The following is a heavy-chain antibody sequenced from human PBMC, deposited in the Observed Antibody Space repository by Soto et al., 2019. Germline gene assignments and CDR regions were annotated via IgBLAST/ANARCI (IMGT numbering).Heavy chain of an antibody. CDR1: GFSLSTSGVG. CDR3: AHRPPWMSGRRPYYFDY. J-gene: IGHJ4*02. CDR2: IYWNDDK. V-gene: IGHV2-5*01. Sequence: QITLKESGPTLVNPTQTLTLTCTFSGFSLSTSGVGVGWIRQPPGKALEWLALIYWNDDKRYSPSLKSRLTITKDTSKNQVVLTMTNMDPVDTATYYCAHRPPWMSGRRPYYFDYWGQGTLVTVSS. D-gene: IGHD5-12*01.